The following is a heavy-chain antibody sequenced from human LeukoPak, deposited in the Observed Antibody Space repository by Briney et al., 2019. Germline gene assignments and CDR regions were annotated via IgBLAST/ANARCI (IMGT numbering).Heavy chain of an antibody. CDR1: GGSISSYW. D-gene: IGHD6-13*01. V-gene: IGHV4-59*01. CDR3: ASSSSWYRSSGRYFDS. CDR2: MYYSGST. Sequence: SETLSLTCTVPGGSISSYWWSWIRQPPGKGLEWIGYMYYSGSTNYNPSLKSRVTISIDTSNNQFSLKLSSVTAADTAVYYCASSSSWYRSSGRYFDSWGQGTLVTVSS. J-gene: IGHJ4*02.